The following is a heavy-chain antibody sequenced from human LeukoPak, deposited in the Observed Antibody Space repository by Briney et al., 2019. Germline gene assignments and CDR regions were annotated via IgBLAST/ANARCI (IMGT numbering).Heavy chain of an antibody. CDR2: INPSGGST. CDR3: ARDLAMIVEDAFDS. Sequence: ASVKVSCKASGYTFTSYYMHWVRQAPAQGLEWMGIINPSGGSTSYAQKFQGRVTMTRDTYTSTVYMELSSLRSEDTAVYYCARDLAMIVEDAFDSWGQGTMVTVAS. V-gene: IGHV1-46*01. CDR1: GYTFTSYY. D-gene: IGHD3-22*01. J-gene: IGHJ3*02.